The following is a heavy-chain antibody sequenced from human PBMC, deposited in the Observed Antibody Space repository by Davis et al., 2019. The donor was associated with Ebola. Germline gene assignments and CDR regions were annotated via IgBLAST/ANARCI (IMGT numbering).Heavy chain of an antibody. Sequence: ASVKVSCKASGYTFTSYYMHWVRQAPGQGLEWMGIINPSGGSTSYAQKFQGRVTMTRDTSTSTIYMELSSLRSEDTAVYYCAREVGYSGYDLNVNAFDIWGQGTMVTVSS. CDR1: GYTFTSYY. CDR3: AREVGYSGYDLNVNAFDI. D-gene: IGHD5-12*01. CDR2: INPSGGST. J-gene: IGHJ3*02. V-gene: IGHV1-46*01.